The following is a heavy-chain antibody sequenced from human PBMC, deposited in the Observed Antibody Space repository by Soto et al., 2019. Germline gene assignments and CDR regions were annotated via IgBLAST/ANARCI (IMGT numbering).Heavy chain of an antibody. CDR2: INHSGST. CDR1: GGSFSGYY. D-gene: IGHD3-10*01. V-gene: IGHV4-34*01. J-gene: IGHJ4*02. Sequence: PSETLSLTCAVYGGSFSGYYWSWIRQPPGEGLEWIGEINHSGSTNYNPSLKSRVTISVDTSKNQFSLKLSSVTAADTAVYYCARGRDYYGSGSYSPFDYWGQGTLVTVSS. CDR3: ARGRDYYGSGSYSPFDY.